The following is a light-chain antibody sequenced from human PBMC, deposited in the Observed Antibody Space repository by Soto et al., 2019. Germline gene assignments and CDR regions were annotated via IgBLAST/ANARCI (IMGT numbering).Light chain of an antibody. J-gene: IGLJ3*02. Sequence: QSVLTQPPSVSGAPGQRVTISCTGSSSNIGAGYDVHWYQQLPGTAPKLLIYGNSNRPSGVPDRFSGSKSGTSASLAITGLQAEDEAYYYCQYYDSSLSGVVFGGGTTLTVL. V-gene: IGLV1-40*01. CDR3: QYYDSSLSGVV. CDR1: SSNIGAGYD. CDR2: GNS.